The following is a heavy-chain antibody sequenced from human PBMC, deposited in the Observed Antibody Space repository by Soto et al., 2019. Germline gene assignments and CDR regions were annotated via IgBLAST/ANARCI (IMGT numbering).Heavy chain of an antibody. J-gene: IGHJ4*02. D-gene: IGHD1-7*01. CDR2: IKQDGSQK. Sequence: EVQLVESGGGFVQPGGSLRLSCAASGFTFSNYGMTWVRQAPGKGLEWVANIKQDGSQKYYVDSVKGRFTFSRDNAKNALYLQLNSLRAEDTAVYYCARGQTTTYWGQGTLVTVSS. CDR1: GFTFSNYG. CDR3: ARGQTTTY. V-gene: IGHV3-7*01.